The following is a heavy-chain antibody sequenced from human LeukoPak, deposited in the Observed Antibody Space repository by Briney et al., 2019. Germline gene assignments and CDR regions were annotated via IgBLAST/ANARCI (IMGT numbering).Heavy chain of an antibody. CDR2: INQDGSEK. CDR1: GFTFSSYW. J-gene: IGHJ4*02. V-gene: IGHV3-7*01. Sequence: GGSLRLSCAASGFTFSSYWMSWVRQAPGKGLEWVANINQDGSEKYYVDSVKGRFTISRDNAKNSLYLQMNSLRAEDTAVYYCAREVLWFGELKGNTDYWGQGTLVTVSS. D-gene: IGHD3-10*01. CDR3: AREVLWFGELKGNTDY.